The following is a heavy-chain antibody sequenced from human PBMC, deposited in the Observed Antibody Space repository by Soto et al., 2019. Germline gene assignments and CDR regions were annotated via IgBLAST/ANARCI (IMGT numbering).Heavy chain of an antibody. CDR2: VNPSDGSA. V-gene: IGHV1-46*01. Sequence: QVDLVQSGAEVKKPGASVMLSCKASGYRLSNYYMHWVRQAPGQGLEWMGIVNPSDGSANYAQKFQGRGTMTWDTDTTTPDMDVDSRRSYDTANYYCARAGLMVAGQEFDSWGQGTLVTVSS. D-gene: IGHD2-8*01. CDR1: GYRLSNYY. CDR3: ARAGLMVAGQEFDS. J-gene: IGHJ4*02.